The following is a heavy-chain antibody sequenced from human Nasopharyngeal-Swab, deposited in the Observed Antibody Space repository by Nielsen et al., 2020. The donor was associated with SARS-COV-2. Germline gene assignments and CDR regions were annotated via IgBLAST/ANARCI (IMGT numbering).Heavy chain of an antibody. J-gene: IGHJ2*01. CDR1: GFTFSSYS. CDR3: AKDLPEGWNSYLWYFDL. V-gene: IGHV3-23*03. D-gene: IGHD1-1*01. CDR2: IHSDGTST. Sequence: GESLKISCAASGFTFSSYSMNWVRQAPGMGLEWVSVIHSDGTSTKYADSVKGRFTISRDNSKDTLSLQMNSLRPEDTAVYYCAKDLPEGWNSYLWYFDLWGRGTLVTVSS.